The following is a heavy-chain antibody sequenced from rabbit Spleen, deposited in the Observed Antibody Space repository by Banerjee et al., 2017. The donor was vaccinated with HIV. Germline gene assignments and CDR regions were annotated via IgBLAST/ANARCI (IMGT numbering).Heavy chain of an antibody. J-gene: IGHJ6*01. D-gene: IGHD8-1*01. CDR2: IAGSSSGFT. CDR1: GFSFSSSDY. Sequence: QSLEESGGGLVQPEGSLALTCKASGFSFSSSDYICWVRQAPGKGLEWISCIAGSSSGFTYSATWAKGRFTISKTSSTTVTLQMTRLTVADTATYFCARDTGSSFSSYGMDLWGPGTLVTVS. CDR3: ARDTGSSFSSYGMDL. V-gene: IGHV1S40*01.